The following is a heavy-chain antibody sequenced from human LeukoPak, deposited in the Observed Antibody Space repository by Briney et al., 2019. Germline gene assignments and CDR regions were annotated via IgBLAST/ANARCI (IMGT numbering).Heavy chain of an antibody. J-gene: IGHJ2*01. CDR3: ARISDHNWYFDL. V-gene: IGHV1-8*01. Sequence: ASVKVSCKASGYPFTTYDINWVRKATGQGLEWMGWMNPSSGYTGYSQKFQGRVTMTRNSSITTAYMELSSLRSEDTAVYYCARISDHNWYFDLWGRGTLVTVSS. D-gene: IGHD1-14*01. CDR2: MNPSSGYT. CDR1: GYPFTTYD.